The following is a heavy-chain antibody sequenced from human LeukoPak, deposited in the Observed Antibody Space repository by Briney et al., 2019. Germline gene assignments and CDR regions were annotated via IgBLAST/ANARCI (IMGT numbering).Heavy chain of an antibody. V-gene: IGHV3-74*03. D-gene: IGHD6-19*01. Sequence: GESLTLSCAASGFTLSNYWVHWVRQAPGEGLVWVSRINEPGTWPTYEDSVRGRFTISRDNAKNTVSLHMKNLRAEDTAVYYCARSSGWYGWGQGTLVTVSS. CDR2: INEPGTWP. CDR3: ARSSGWYG. CDR1: GFTLSNYW. J-gene: IGHJ4*02.